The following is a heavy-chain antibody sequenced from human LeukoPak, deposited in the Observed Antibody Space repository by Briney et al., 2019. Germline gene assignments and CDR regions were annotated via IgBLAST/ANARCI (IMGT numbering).Heavy chain of an antibody. D-gene: IGHD2-15*01. CDR1: GGSISSYY. CDR2: IYYSGST. CDR3: ARNAAHEYYFDY. J-gene: IGHJ4*02. Sequence: SETPSLTCTVSGGSISSYYWSWIRQPPGKGLEWIGYIYYSGSTYYNPSLKSRVTISVDKSKNQLSLKLSSVTAADTAVYYCARNAAHEYYFDYWGQGTLVTVSS. V-gene: IGHV4-59*12.